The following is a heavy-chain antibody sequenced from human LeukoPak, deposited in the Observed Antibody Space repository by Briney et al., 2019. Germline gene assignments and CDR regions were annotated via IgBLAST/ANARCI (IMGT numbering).Heavy chain of an antibody. CDR1: GYSISSGYY. CDR3: ASSDYYDSSGSFDY. J-gene: IGHJ4*02. D-gene: IGHD3-22*01. Sequence: SETLSLTCAVSGYSISSGYYWGWIRQPPGKGLEWIGSIYHSGSTYYNPSLKSRVTISVDTSKNQFSLKLSSVTAADTAVYYCASSDYYDSSGSFDYWGQGNLVTVSS. CDR2: IYHSGST. V-gene: IGHV4-38-2*01.